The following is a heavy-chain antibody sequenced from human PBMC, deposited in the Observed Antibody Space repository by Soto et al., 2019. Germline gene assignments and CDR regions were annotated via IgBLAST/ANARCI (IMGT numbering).Heavy chain of an antibody. CDR2: ISGYGGST. CDR3: AKQRTTVTTSFDY. Sequence: EVQLLESGGGLVQPGGSLTVSCAASGFTFGAHPMSWVRLAPGKGLEWVSTISGYGGSTYYPDSLKSRFIISRDNSKNPLYLQINTLRAEDTAIYFCAKQRTTVTTSFDYWGQGTLVTVSS. D-gene: IGHD4-17*01. J-gene: IGHJ4*02. CDR1: GFTFGAHP. V-gene: IGHV3-23*01.